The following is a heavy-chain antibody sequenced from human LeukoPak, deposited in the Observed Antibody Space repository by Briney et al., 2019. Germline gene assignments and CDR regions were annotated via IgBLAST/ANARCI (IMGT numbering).Heavy chain of an antibody. CDR2: IYTSGST. CDR3: AANSADYNTLGSSYKV. CDR1: GVSISSYY. V-gene: IGHV4-4*07. J-gene: IGHJ4*02. Sequence: SETLSLTCTVSGVSISSYYWSWIRQAAGKGLEWIGRIYTSGSTNYNPSLKSRVTMSVDTSKNHFSLKLSSVTAADTAVYYCAANSADYNTLGSSYKVWGQGTLVTVSS. D-gene: IGHD3-10*01.